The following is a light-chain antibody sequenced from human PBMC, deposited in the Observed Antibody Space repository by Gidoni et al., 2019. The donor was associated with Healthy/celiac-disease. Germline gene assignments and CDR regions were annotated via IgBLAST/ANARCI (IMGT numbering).Light chain of an antibody. J-gene: IGKJ5*01. CDR3: QQRSNWRWX. CDR2: DAS. V-gene: IGKV3-11*01. Sequence: EIVLTQSPATLSLSPGERATISCRASQSVSSYLAWYQQKPGQAPRLLFYDASNRATGIPARFSGSGSGTDFTLTISSLEPEDFAVYYCQQRSNWRWXFXQGTXLEIK. CDR1: QSVSSY.